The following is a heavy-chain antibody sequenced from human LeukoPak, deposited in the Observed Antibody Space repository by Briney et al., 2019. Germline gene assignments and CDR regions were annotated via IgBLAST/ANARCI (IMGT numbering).Heavy chain of an antibody. J-gene: IGHJ1*01. D-gene: IGHD5-18*01. CDR3: AKDLEGYSYVEYFQH. V-gene: IGHV3-23*01. CDR2: ISGSGGST. Sequence: GGSLRLSCAASGFTFSSYAMSWVRQAPGKGLEWASAISGSGGSTYYADSVKGRFTISRDNSKNTLYLQMYSQRAGHTAVYSCAKDLEGYSYVEYFQHWGQGTLVTVSS. CDR1: GFTFSSYA.